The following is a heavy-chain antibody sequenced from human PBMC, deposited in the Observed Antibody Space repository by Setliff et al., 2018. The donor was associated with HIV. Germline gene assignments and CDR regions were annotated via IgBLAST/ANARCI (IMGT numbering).Heavy chain of an antibody. CDR2: IYYSGST. Sequence: SETLSLTCSVSGGSISSSDYHWGWIRQSPGKGLEWIGTIYYSGSTYYSPSLKSRVTISVDTSKNQFSLKVSSVTGADTGVYYCASQPSGHFYYYMHVWGKGTTVTVSS. J-gene: IGHJ6*03. D-gene: IGHD1-1*01. V-gene: IGHV4-39*07. CDR1: GGSISSSDYH. CDR3: ASQPSGHFYYYMHV.